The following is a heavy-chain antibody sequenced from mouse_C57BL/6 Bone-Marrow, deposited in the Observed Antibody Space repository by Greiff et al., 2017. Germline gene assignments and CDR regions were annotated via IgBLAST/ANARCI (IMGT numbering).Heavy chain of an antibody. CDR3: ARLDSSGAYYYAMDY. CDR1: GYAFSSSW. CDR2: IYPGDGDT. Sequence: QVQLKESGPELVKPGASVKISCKASGYAFSSSWMNWVKQRPGKGLEWIGRIYPGDGDTNYNGKFKGKATLTADKSSSTAYMQLSSLTSEDSAVYFCARLDSSGAYYYAMDYWGQGTSVTVSS. J-gene: IGHJ4*01. D-gene: IGHD3-2*02. V-gene: IGHV1-82*01.